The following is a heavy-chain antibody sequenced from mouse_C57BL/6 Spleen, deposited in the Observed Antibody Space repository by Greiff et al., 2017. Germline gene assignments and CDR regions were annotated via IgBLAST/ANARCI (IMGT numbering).Heavy chain of an antibody. CDR1: GYTFTEYT. V-gene: IGHV1-62-2*01. CDR3: ARHDGRAYYSNGAMDY. D-gene: IGHD2-5*01. Sequence: VQLQQSGAELVKPGASVKLSCKASGYTFTEYTIHWVKQRSGQGLEWIGWFYPGSGSIKYNEKFKDKATLTADKSSSTVYMALSRLTSEDSAVYFGARHDGRAYYSNGAMDYWGQGTSVTVSS. J-gene: IGHJ4*01. CDR2: FYPGSGSI.